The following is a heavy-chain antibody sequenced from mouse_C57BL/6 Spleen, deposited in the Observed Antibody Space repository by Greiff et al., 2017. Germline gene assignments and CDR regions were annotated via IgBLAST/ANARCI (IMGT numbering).Heavy chain of an antibody. CDR2: IDPSDSET. CDR1: GYTFTSYW. V-gene: IGHV1-52*01. CDR3: SRGLCGSRCWYLDF. J-gene: IGHJ1*03. Sequence: QVQLQQPGAELVRPGSSVKLSCKASGYTFTSYWMHWVKQRPIQGLEWIGNIDPSDSETHYNQKFKDKATLTVDKSSSTAYMQLSSLTTEDSAVYDGSRGLCGSRCWYLDFWGTGTTVTVSS. D-gene: IGHD1-1*01.